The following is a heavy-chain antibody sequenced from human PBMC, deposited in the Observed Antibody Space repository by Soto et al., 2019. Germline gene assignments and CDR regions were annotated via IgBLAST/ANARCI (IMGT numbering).Heavy chain of an antibody. J-gene: IGHJ4*02. CDR2: TSGSGGST. Sequence: EVQLLESGGGLVQPGGSLRLSCAASGFTFSTYAINWVRQAPGKGLAWVSGTSGSGGSTYYADSVKSRFTVSRDNTKITLYLQLNSLRAEATPVFYCAKERSSGWSLDYWGQGTLVTVSS. CDR3: AKERSSGWSLDY. CDR1: GFTFSTYA. D-gene: IGHD6-19*01. V-gene: IGHV3-23*01.